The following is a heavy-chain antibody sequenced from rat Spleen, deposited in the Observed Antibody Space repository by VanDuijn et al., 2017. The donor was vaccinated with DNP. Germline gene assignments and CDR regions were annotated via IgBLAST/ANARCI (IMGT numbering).Heavy chain of an antibody. Sequence: EVQLVESGGVLVQPGRSLKLSCAASGFTFSDYSMAWVRQAPKKGLEWVAMIIYDGSGTYYGDSVKGRFTISRDNAKNTLHLQMDSLRSEDTATYYCATHGSIATISTGAMDVWGQGTSVTVSS. CDR2: IIYDGSGT. J-gene: IGHJ4*01. CDR3: ATHGSIATISTGAMDV. D-gene: IGHD1-2*01. CDR1: GFTFSDYS. V-gene: IGHV5S10*01.